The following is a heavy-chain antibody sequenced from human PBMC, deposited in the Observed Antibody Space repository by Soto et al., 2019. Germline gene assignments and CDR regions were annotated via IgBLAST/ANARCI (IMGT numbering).Heavy chain of an antibody. CDR2: IYYSGST. D-gene: IGHD6-19*01. J-gene: IGHJ4*02. V-gene: IGHV4-39*01. Sequence: SETLSLTCTVSGGSISSSSYYWGWIRQPPGKGLEWIGSIYYSGSTYYNPSLKSRVTISVDTSKNQFSLKLSSVTAADTAVYYCARLYSSGWYFDYWGQGTLVTVSS. CDR1: GGSISSSSYY. CDR3: ARLYSSGWYFDY.